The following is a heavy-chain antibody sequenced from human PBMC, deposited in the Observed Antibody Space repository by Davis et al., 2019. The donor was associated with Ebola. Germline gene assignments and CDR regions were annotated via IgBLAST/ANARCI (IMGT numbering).Heavy chain of an antibody. CDR2: ISAYNGNT. CDR1: GYTFTSYG. J-gene: IGHJ6*02. CDR3: ARVNSFGVVITYYYYYGMDV. V-gene: IGHV1-18*01. D-gene: IGHD3-3*01. Sequence: ASVKVSCKASGYTFTSYGISWVRQAPAQGLEWMGLISAYNGNTNYAQNLQGRVTMTTDTSTSTAYMELMSLRSDDTAVYYCARVNSFGVVITYYYYYGMDVWGQGTTVTVSS.